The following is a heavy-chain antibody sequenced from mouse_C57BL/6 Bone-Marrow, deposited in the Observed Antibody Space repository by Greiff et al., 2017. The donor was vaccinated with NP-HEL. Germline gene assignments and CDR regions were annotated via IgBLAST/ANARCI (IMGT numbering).Heavy chain of an antibody. J-gene: IGHJ3*01. Sequence: PAAGIDFSRYWMSWVRRAPGKGLEWIGEINPDSSTINYAPSLKDKFIISRDNAKNTLYLQMSKVRSEDTALYYCAGYSNYVAWFAYWGQGTLVTVSA. CDR3: AGYSNYVAWFAY. V-gene: IGHV4-1*01. CDR2: INPDSSTI. D-gene: IGHD2-5*01. CDR1: GIDFSRYW.